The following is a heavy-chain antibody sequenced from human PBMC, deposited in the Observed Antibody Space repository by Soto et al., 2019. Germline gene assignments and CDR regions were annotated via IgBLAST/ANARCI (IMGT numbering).Heavy chain of an antibody. CDR1: GYSFTSYW. CDR3: ARPKETGRWYYGMDV. J-gene: IGHJ6*02. Sequence: GESLKISCKGSGYSFTSYWIGWVRQMPGKGLDCMGIIYPGDSDTRYSPSFQGQVTISADKSISTAYLQWSSLKASDTAMYYCARPKETGRWYYGMDVWGQGTTVTVSS. D-gene: IGHD2-15*01. V-gene: IGHV5-51*01. CDR2: IYPGDSDT.